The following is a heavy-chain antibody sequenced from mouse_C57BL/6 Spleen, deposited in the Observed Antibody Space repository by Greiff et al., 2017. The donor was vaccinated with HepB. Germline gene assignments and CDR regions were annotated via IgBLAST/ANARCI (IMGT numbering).Heavy chain of an antibody. CDR2: IDPSDSYT. J-gene: IGHJ2*01. D-gene: IGHD1-1*01. Sequence: QVQLQQPGAELVMPGASVKLSCKASGYTFTSYWMHWVKQRPGQGLEWIGEIDPSDSYTNYNQKFKGKSTLTVDKSSSTAYMQLSSLTSEDSAVYYCARGYGSSPDYWGQGTTLTDSS. V-gene: IGHV1-69*01. CDR3: ARGYGSSPDY. CDR1: GYTFTSYW.